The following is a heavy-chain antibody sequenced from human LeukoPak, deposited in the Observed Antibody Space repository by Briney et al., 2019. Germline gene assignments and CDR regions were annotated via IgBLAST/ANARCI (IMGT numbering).Heavy chain of an antibody. CDR3: ARSGTLTAYLH. CDR2: IFYSGNP. D-gene: IGHD3-9*01. V-gene: IGHV4-59*01. CDR1: GGSLSGSY. Sequence: PSETLSLTCTVSGGSLSGSYWAWIRQPPRKGLEWIGYIFYSGNPNYNPSLKSRISMSVDTSKNQFSLNLNSVTAADTAVYYCARSGTLTAYLHWGQGALVTVSS. J-gene: IGHJ4*02.